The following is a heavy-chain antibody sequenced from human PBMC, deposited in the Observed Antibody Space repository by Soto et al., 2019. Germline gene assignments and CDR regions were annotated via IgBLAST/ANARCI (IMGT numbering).Heavy chain of an antibody. J-gene: IGHJ4*02. CDR1: GFTFGASA. V-gene: IGHV3-73*01. CDR2: IGSKGETYAT. Sequence: PGGSLRLSCAASGFTFGASALQWVRQASGKGLEWLGRIGSKGETYATAYAASVKGRFTISRDDSKNTAYLQMNSLESEDTAVYYCAKAPLVGATSPWDYWGQGTLVTVSS. CDR3: AKAPLVGATSPWDY. D-gene: IGHD1-26*01.